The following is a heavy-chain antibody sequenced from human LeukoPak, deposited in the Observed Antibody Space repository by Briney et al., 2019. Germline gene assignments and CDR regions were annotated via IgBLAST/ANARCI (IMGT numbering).Heavy chain of an antibody. CDR1: GFTISSYS. Sequence: GGSLRLSCAASGFTISSYSMNWVRQAPGKGLEWVSSISSSSSYIYYADSVKGRFTISRDNAKNSLYLQMNSLRAEDTAVYYCARAVVPAAMDYWGQGTLVTVSS. CDR3: ARAVVPAAMDY. J-gene: IGHJ4*02. D-gene: IGHD2-2*01. CDR2: ISSSSSYI. V-gene: IGHV3-21*01.